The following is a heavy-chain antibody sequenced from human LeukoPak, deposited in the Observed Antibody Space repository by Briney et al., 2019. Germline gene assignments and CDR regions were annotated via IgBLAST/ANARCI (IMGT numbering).Heavy chain of an antibody. CDR1: GYSLSSGYC. Sequence: SETLSLTCAVSGYSLSSGYCWGWIRQPPGEGLEWIGSIYHSGSTYYNPSLKSRVTISVDTSKNQFSLKLSSVTAADTAVYYCARHGGIVVVVAATDYWGQGTLVTVSS. D-gene: IGHD2-15*01. V-gene: IGHV4-38-2*01. CDR3: ARHGGIVVVVAATDY. J-gene: IGHJ4*02. CDR2: IYHSGST.